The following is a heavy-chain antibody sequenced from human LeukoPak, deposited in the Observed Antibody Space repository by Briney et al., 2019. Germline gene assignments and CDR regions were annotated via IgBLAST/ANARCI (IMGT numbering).Heavy chain of an antibody. J-gene: IGHJ4*02. CDR2: INHSGST. Sequence: PSETLSLTCAVYGGSFSGYYWSWIRQPPGKGLEWIGEINHSGSTNYNPSLKSRVTISVDTSKNQFSLNLSSVTAADTAVYYCARRGSWGLDYWGQGTLVTVSS. CDR1: GGSFSGYY. V-gene: IGHV4-34*01. CDR3: ARRGSWGLDY. D-gene: IGHD3-16*01.